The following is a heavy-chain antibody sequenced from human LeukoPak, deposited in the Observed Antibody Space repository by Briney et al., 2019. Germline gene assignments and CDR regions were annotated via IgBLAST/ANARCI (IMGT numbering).Heavy chain of an antibody. CDR2: IYTSGST. J-gene: IGHJ6*03. CDR3: AREWLPPYYYYYMDV. V-gene: IGHV4-61*02. D-gene: IGHD3-22*01. CDR1: GGSISSGSYY. Sequence: SQTLSLTCTVSGGSISSGSYYWSWIRQPAGKGLEWIGRIYTSGSTNYNPSLKSRVTISVDTSKNQSPLKLSSVTAADTAVYYCAREWLPPYYYYYMDVWGKGTTVTVSS.